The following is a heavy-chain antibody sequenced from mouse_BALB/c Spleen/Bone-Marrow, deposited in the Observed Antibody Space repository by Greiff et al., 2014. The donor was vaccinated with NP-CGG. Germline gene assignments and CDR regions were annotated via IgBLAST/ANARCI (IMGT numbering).Heavy chain of an antibody. D-gene: IGHD2-4*01. CDR3: ARDYDYDAWFAY. Sequence: LEESGPELVQPGASVRISCKASGYTFTSYYIHWVKQRPGQGLEWIGWIYPGNVNTKYNEKFKGKATLTADKSSSTAYMQLSSLTSEDSAVYFCARDYDYDAWFAYWGQGTLVTVSA. J-gene: IGHJ3*01. CDR1: GYTFTSYY. V-gene: IGHV1S56*01. CDR2: IYPGNVNT.